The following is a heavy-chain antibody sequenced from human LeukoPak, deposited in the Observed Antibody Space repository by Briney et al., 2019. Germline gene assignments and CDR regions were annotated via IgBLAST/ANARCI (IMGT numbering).Heavy chain of an antibody. Sequence: GSLRLSCAASGFTFSSYSMNWVRQAPGKGLEWVSSISSTSAYIYYAESVKGRFSISRDNVDNVVHLQMSSLRNEDTAFYYCARVAVAGPTGWFDSWGQGTLVTVSS. CDR1: GFTFSSYS. V-gene: IGHV3-21*01. CDR2: ISSTSAYI. J-gene: IGHJ5*01. D-gene: IGHD6-19*01. CDR3: ARVAVAGPTGWFDS.